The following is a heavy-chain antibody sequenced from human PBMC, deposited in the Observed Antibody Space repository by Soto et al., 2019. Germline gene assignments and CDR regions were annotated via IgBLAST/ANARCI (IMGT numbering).Heavy chain of an antibody. V-gene: IGHV1-18*01. CDR3: ARDHRTVVRGVIDRDYYHYGMDV. CDR1: GYTFTSYG. Sequence: VASVKVSCKASGYTFTSYGISWVRQAPGQGLEWMGWISAYNGNTNYAQKLQGRVTMTTDTSTSTAYMELRSLRSYDTAEYYCARDHRTVVRGVIDRDYYHYGMDVWG. D-gene: IGHD3-10*01. CDR2: ISAYNGNT. J-gene: IGHJ6*02.